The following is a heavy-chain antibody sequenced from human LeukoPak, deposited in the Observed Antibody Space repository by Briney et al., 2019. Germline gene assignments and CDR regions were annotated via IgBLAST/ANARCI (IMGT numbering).Heavy chain of an antibody. Sequence: SETLSLTCTVSGGSISSGGYYWSWLRQHPGKGLEWIEYIYYSGSTYYNPSLKSRVTISVDTSKNQFSLKLSSVTAADTAVYYCARADYGGNFNYWGQGTLVTVSS. J-gene: IGHJ4*02. CDR1: GGSISSGGYY. V-gene: IGHV4-31*03. CDR3: ARADYGGNFNY. CDR2: IYYSGST. D-gene: IGHD4-23*01.